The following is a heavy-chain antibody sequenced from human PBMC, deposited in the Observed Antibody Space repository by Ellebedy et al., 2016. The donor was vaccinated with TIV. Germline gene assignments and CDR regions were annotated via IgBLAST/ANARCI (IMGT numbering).Heavy chain of an antibody. CDR2: INYSGNT. CDR3: ARTYSSGWATGLYFDY. D-gene: IGHD6-19*01. J-gene: IGHJ4*02. CDR1: GGTISSYY. Sequence: MPSETLSLTCTVSGGTISSYYWSWIRQPPGKGLEWIGYINYSGNTNYNPSLRSRITISVDTSRNQFSLKLSSVTAADTAVYYCARTYSSGWATGLYFDYWGQGTLVTVSS. V-gene: IGHV4-59*12.